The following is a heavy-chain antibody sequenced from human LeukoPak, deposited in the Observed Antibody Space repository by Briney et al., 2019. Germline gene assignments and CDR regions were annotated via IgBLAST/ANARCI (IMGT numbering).Heavy chain of an antibody. D-gene: IGHD3-22*01. Sequence: GAAVKVSCKASGFTFTTSAVQWVRQARGQRLEWIGWIVIVSGNTNYAQKFQGRVTITRDMSTSTVYMDLSSQRSEDTAVYYCAAASNYYDRSNYYSYAMDVWGQGTTVTVPS. CDR1: GFTFTTSA. CDR3: AAASNYYDRSNYYSYAMDV. CDR2: IVIVSGNT. V-gene: IGHV1-58*01. J-gene: IGHJ6*02.